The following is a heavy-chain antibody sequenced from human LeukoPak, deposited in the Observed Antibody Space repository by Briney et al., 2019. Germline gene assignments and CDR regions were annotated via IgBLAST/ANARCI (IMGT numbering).Heavy chain of an antibody. D-gene: IGHD1-26*01. CDR1: GFTFSSYA. J-gene: IGHJ4*02. Sequence: GGSLRLSYAASGFTFSSYAMSWVRQAPGKGLEWVSAISGSGGSTYYADSVKGRFTISRDNSKNTLYLQMNSLRAEDTAVYYCAKGSGSYWQYYFDYWGQGTLVTVSS. CDR3: AKGSGSYWQYYFDY. CDR2: ISGSGGST. V-gene: IGHV3-23*01.